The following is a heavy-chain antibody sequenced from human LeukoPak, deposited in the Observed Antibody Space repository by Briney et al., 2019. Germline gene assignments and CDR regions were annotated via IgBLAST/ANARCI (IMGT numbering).Heavy chain of an antibody. V-gene: IGHV1-69*05. CDR3: AGGSDTGYSSSWYAY. J-gene: IGHJ4*02. Sequence: GSSVKVSCKASGGTFSSYAISWVRQAPGQGLEWMGGIIPIFGTANYAQKFQGRVTITTDESTSTAYMELSSLRSEDTAVYYCAGGSDTGYSSSWYAYWGQGTLVTVSS. D-gene: IGHD6-13*01. CDR2: IIPIFGTA. CDR1: GGTFSSYA.